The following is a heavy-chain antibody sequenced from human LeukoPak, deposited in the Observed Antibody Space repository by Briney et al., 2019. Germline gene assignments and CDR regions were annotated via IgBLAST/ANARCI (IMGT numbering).Heavy chain of an antibody. V-gene: IGHV3-30*02. CDR2: IRYVGSNK. D-gene: IGHD3-22*01. CDR1: GFTFSSYG. CDR3: AKTWAYHYDSSGYRPIVY. Sequence: PGGSLRLSCAASGFTFSSYGMHWVRQAPGKGLEWVAFIRYVGSNKYYADSVKGRFTISRDNSKNTLYLQMNSLRAEDTAVYYCAKTWAYHYDSSGYRPIVYWGQGTLVTVSS. J-gene: IGHJ4*02.